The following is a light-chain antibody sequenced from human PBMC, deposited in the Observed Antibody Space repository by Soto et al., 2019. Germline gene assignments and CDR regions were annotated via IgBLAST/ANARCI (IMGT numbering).Light chain of an antibody. Sequence: EMMLTQSPGTLSVYPGERATLSCRASQSVSSNLAWYQQKPGQAPRLLIYGASTRATGIPARFSGSGSGTEFTLTISSLQSEDFAVYYCQQYNNWPQTFGQGTKVDI. J-gene: IGKJ1*01. CDR1: QSVSSN. CDR2: GAS. V-gene: IGKV3-15*01. CDR3: QQYNNWPQT.